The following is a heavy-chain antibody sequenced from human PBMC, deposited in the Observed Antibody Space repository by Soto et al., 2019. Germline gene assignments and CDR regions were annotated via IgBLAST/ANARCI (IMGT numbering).Heavy chain of an antibody. J-gene: IGHJ5*01. CDR3: VRRHVSAPGIDWFDL. CDR1: GYTFTSYG. CDR2: INAANGDT. V-gene: IGHV1-3*01. Sequence: QVQLVQSGTEVEKPGASVKVYCKASGYTFTSYGIHWVRQAAGQRLEWMGWINAANGDTKYSPKFQGRVTITRDTSSSQAYMGLSCWSSEDTALYYGVRRHVSAPGIDWFDLWGQGTLVTVSS. D-gene: IGHD6-13*01.